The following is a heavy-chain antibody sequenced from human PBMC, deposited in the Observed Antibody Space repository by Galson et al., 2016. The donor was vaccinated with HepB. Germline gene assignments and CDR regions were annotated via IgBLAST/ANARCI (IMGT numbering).Heavy chain of an antibody. D-gene: IGHD3-3*02. Sequence: SVKVSCKASGYTFTTYYMHWVRQAPGQGFEWMGIITPSGGSTNYAQKFQGRVTMTRDTSTSTFYMELSSLRSEGTAVYYCARDLSIFKVVPDAFDIWGQGTLVTVSS. CDR2: ITPSGGST. J-gene: IGHJ3*02. CDR3: ARDLSIFKVVPDAFDI. CDR1: GYTFTTYY. V-gene: IGHV1-46*01.